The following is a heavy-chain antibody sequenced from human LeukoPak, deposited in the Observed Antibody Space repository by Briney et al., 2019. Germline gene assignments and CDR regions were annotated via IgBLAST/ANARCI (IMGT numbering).Heavy chain of an antibody. CDR2: IYNSGST. CDR1: GGSLSSHY. Sequence: SETLSLTCSVSGGSLSSHYWSWIRQPPEKGLEWIGYIYNSGSTKYNPSLTSRVTIAVDTSKNQFSLKLTSVTAADTAVYYCARDHEVTTPSVGHWFDPWGQGTLVTVSS. D-gene: IGHD1-26*01. V-gene: IGHV4-59*11. CDR3: ARDHEVTTPSVGHWFDP. J-gene: IGHJ5*02.